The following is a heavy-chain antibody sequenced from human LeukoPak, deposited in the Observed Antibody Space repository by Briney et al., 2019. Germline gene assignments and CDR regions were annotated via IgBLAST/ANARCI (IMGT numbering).Heavy chain of an antibody. J-gene: IGHJ4*02. V-gene: IGHV3-66*01. CDR2: IYRDGTI. D-gene: IGHD6-19*01. Sequence: GGSLRLSCVASGVTVNNDYFNWVRQAPGKGLEWIAVIYRDGTIYYADSVRDRFTISRDNSKNTLYLQMNSLGAEDTAVYYCARDFSGWGPSYWGQGTLVTVSS. CDR3: ARDFSGWGPSY. CDR1: GVTVNNDY.